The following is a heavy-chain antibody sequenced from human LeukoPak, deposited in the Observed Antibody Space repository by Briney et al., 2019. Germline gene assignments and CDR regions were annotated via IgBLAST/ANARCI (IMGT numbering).Heavy chain of an antibody. V-gene: IGHV3-30*04. CDR1: GFTFSSYA. J-gene: IGHJ6*02. CDR2: ISYDGSNK. CDR3: ANHRGVRDNSIYYYYGMDV. D-gene: IGHD3-10*01. Sequence: GGSLRLSCAASGFTFSSYAMHWVRQAPGKGLEWVAVISYDGSNKYYADSVKGRFTISRDNSKNTLYLQMNSLRAEDTAVYYCANHRGVRDNSIYYYYGMDVWGQGTTVTVSS.